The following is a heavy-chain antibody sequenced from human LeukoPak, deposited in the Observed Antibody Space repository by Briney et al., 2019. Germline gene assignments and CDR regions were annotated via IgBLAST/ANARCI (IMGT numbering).Heavy chain of an antibody. CDR1: GYSFTSYW. Sequence: GESLKISCKGSGYSFTSYWISWVRQMPGKGLEWMGRIDPSDSYTNYSPSFQGHVTISADKSISTAYLQWSSLRASDTAMYYCARGGSDAEPLFDYWGQGTLVTVSS. CDR3: ARGGSDAEPLFDY. CDR2: IDPSDSYT. D-gene: IGHD3-16*01. J-gene: IGHJ4*02. V-gene: IGHV5-10-1*01.